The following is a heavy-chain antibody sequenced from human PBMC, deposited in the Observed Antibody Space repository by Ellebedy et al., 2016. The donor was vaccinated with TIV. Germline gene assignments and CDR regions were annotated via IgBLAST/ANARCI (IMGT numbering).Heavy chain of an antibody. CDR1: GYTFTSYG. Sequence: AASVKVSCKASGYTFTSYGISWVRQAPGRGLEWMGWLSSYNGNTKYAQKFQGRVTMTTDTSTSTTYMELRGLRSDDTALYYCARSGGGDSGTSFDVWGQGTIVTVSS. D-gene: IGHD3-10*01. CDR3: ARSGGGDSGTSFDV. CDR2: LSSYNGNT. V-gene: IGHV1-18*04. J-gene: IGHJ3*01.